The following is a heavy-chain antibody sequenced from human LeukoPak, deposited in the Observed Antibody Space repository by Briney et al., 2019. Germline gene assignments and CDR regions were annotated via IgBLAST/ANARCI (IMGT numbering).Heavy chain of an antibody. CDR2: IIPHFGAT. J-gene: IGHJ5*02. CDR1: GDTFSDYS. V-gene: IGHV1-69*05. CDR3: ARGDGYLYNGFDA. D-gene: IGHD5-24*01. Sequence: SVKVSCKASGDTFSDYSMSWVRQAPGQGLEWMGRIIPHFGATIYAQKVEGRVTITTDESTTTAYMDLSSLRSEDTAVYYCARGDGYLYNGFDARGQGALVTVSS.